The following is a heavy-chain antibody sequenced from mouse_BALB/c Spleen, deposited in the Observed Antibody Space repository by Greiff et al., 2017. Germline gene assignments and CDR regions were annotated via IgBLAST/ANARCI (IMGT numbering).Heavy chain of an antibody. J-gene: IGHJ2*01. CDR2: ISSGSSTI. D-gene: IGHD1-1*01. CDR3: ARDGSYYFDY. Sequence: DVQLQESGGGLVQPGGSRKLSCAASGFTFSSFGMHWVRQAPEKGLEWVAYISSGSSTIYYADTVKGRFTISRDNPKNTLFLQMTSLRSEDTAMYYCARDGSYYFDYWGQGTTLTVSS. V-gene: IGHV5-17*02. CDR1: GFTFSSFG.